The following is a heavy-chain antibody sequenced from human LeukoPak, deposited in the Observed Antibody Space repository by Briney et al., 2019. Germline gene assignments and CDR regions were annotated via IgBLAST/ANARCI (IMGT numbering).Heavy chain of an antibody. D-gene: IGHD2-15*01. CDR3: ARDQRYCSGGSCYLYAFDI. J-gene: IGHJ3*02. CDR2: INPSGGST. CDR1: GYTFTSYY. V-gene: IGHV1-46*01. Sequence: ASVKVSCKASGYTFTSYYMHWVRQAPGQGLEWMGIINPSGGSTSYAQKFQGRVTMTRDMSTSTVYMELSSLRSEDTAVYYCARDQRYCSGGSCYLYAFDIWGQGTMVTVSS.